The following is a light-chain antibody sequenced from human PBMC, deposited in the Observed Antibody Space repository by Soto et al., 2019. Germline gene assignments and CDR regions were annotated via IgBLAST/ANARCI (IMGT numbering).Light chain of an antibody. J-gene: IGKJ3*01. CDR1: QSVSSN. V-gene: IGKV3-15*01. Sequence: EIVMTQSPATLSVSPGERATLSCRASQSVSSNLAWYKQKPGQAPRPLIYGASTRATCIPARFSGSGSGTEFTLTISSQQSEDFAVYYCQQYNNWPLTFGPGTKVDIK. CDR3: QQYNNWPLT. CDR2: GAS.